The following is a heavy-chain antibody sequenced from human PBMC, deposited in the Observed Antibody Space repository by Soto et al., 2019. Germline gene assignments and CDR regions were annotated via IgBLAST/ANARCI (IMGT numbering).Heavy chain of an antibody. CDR2: IYWDDDK. CDR3: AHMSQQLAFDH. CDR1: GFSLSTSGVG. V-gene: IGHV2-5*02. Sequence: QITLKESGPTLVKPTQTLTLTCTFSGFSLSTSGVGVGWIRQPPGKALEWLALIYWDDDKRYSPSLKTRLTITKDTSKNPVVLTMTNTDPVDTATYFCAHMSQQLAFDHWGQGTLVTVSS. J-gene: IGHJ4*02.